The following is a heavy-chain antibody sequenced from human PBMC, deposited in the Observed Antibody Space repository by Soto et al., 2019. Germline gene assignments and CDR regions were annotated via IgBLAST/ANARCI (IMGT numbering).Heavy chain of an antibody. Sequence: QVQLVQSGAEVKKPGASVKVSCKASGYTFPNYAMHWVRQAPGQRLEWMGWINAGNGNTKYSQKFQGRVTITRDTAASTAYMELSSLRSEDTAVYYCARGGSLYWFFDLWGRGTLVTVSS. CDR1: GYTFPNYA. D-gene: IGHD1-26*01. J-gene: IGHJ2*01. V-gene: IGHV1-3*01. CDR3: ARGGSLYWFFDL. CDR2: INAGNGNT.